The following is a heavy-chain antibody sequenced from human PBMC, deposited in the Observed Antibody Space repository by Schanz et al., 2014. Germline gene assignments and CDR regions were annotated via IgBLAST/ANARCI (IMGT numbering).Heavy chain of an antibody. D-gene: IGHD1-26*01. V-gene: IGHV3-23*04. CDR3: ARDSGSHYVVDY. CDR2: ISGSGVTI. J-gene: IGHJ4*02. Sequence: VQLVESGGGLVKPGGSLRLSCAGSGFTFSSYAMSWVRQTPGKGLEWVSVISGSGVTIYYADSVKGRFTISRDNSKNTLYLQVNSLRAEDTAVYYCARDSGSHYVVDYWGQGTLVTVSS. CDR1: GFTFSSYA.